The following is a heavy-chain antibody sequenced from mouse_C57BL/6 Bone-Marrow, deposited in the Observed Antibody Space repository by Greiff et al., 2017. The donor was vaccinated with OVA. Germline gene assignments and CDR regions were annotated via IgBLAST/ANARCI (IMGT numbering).Heavy chain of an antibody. Sequence: EVKLVESGEGLVKPGGSLKLSCAASGFTFSSYAMSWVRQTPEKRLEWVAYISSGGDYIYYADTVKGRFTISRDNARNTLYLQMSSLKSEDTAMYYCTRGEAGDWYFDVWGTGTTVTVSS. J-gene: IGHJ1*03. CDR1: GFTFSSYA. CDR3: TRGEAGDWYFDV. CDR2: ISSGGDYI. D-gene: IGHD3-2*02. V-gene: IGHV5-9-1*02.